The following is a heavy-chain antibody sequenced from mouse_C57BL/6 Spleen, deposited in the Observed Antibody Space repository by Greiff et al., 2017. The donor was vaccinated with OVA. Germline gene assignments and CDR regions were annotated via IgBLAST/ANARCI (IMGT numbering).Heavy chain of an antibody. CDR1: GYAFSSSW. CDR3: ARSTFAY. CDR2: IYPGDGDT. V-gene: IGHV1-82*01. J-gene: IGHJ3*01. Sequence: QVQLQQSGPELVKPGASVKISCKASGYAFSSSWMNWVKQRPGKGLEWIGRIYPGDGDTNYNGKFKGKATLTADKSSSTAYMQLSSMTSEDAAVYFCARSTFAYWGQGTLVTVSA.